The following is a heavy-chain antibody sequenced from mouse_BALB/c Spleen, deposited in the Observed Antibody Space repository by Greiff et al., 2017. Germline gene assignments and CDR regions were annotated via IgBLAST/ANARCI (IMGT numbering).Heavy chain of an antibody. CDR1: GFTFSSYA. Sequence: EVMLVESGGGLVKPGGSLKLSCAASGFTFSSYAMSWVRQTPEKRLEWVATISSGGSYTYYPDSVKGRFTISRDNAKNTLYLQMSSLRSEDTAMYYCARQTGTPYFDYWGQGTTLTVSS. D-gene: IGHD4-1*01. V-gene: IGHV5-9-3*01. CDR3: ARQTGTPYFDY. CDR2: ISSGGSYT. J-gene: IGHJ2*01.